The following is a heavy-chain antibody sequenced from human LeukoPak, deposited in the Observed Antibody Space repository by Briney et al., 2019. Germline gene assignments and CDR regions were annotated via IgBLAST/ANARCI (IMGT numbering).Heavy chain of an antibody. Sequence: TGGSLRLSCAASGFTFSSYAMSWVRQAPGKGLEWVSSISASGGTTYHADSVKGRFTISRDNSKNTLYLQMLSLRAEDSAIYYCAKDPREYCSSTSCPNWFDPWGQGTLVTVSS. CDR1: GFTFSSYA. D-gene: IGHD2-2*01. CDR3: AKDPREYCSSTSCPNWFDP. J-gene: IGHJ5*02. V-gene: IGHV3-23*01. CDR2: ISASGGTT.